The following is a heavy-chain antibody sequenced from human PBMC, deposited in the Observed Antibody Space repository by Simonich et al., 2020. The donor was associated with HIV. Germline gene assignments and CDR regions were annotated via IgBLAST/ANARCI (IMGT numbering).Heavy chain of an antibody. CDR1: GGSFSGYN. CDR3: ARRHPTTVTTPYFDY. V-gene: IGHV4-34*01. D-gene: IGHD4-17*01. Sequence: QVQLQQWGAGLLKPSETLSLTCAVYGGSFSGYNWSWIRQPPGKGLEWIGEINHSGSTNNNPSLQGRVTISVDTSKNQFSLKLSSVTAADTAVYYCARRHPTTVTTPYFDYWGQGTLVTVSS. CDR2: INHSGST. J-gene: IGHJ4*02.